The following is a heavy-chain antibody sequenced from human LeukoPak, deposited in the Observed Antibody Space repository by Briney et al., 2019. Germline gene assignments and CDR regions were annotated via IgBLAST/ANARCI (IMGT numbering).Heavy chain of an antibody. CDR3: ARDPYCSSTSCYRKYDRGSYGMDV. CDR2: IYTSGST. Sequence: NTSETLSLTCTVSGGSISSYYWSWIRQPAGKGLEWIGRIYTSGSTNYNPSLKSRVTMSVDTSKNQFSLKLSSVTAADTAVYYCARDPYCSSTSCYRKYDRGSYGMDVWGQGTTVTVSS. D-gene: IGHD2-2*02. CDR1: GGSISSYY. J-gene: IGHJ6*02. V-gene: IGHV4-4*07.